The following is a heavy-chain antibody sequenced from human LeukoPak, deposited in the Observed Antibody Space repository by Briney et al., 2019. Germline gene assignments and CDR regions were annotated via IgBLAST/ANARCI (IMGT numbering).Heavy chain of an antibody. V-gene: IGHV3-30*04. CDR3: ARASMATINYYYFYMDA. J-gene: IGHJ6*03. CDR2: ISFDGKKE. D-gene: IGHD5-24*01. Sequence: PGGSLRLSCEASGFPFIKYAMHWVRQAPGKGLEWVAFISFDGKKEFYADSVKGRFTISRDNSRNTLFLQMNSLKTEDTAIYYCARASMATINYYYFYMDAWGKGTTVTVSS. CDR1: GFPFIKYA.